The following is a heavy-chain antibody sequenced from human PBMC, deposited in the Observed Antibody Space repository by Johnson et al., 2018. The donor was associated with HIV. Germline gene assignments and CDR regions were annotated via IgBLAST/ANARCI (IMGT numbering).Heavy chain of an antibody. Sequence: VQLVESGGGLVQPGGSLRLSCADSGFTFSSYDMHWVRQATGKGLEWVSAIGTAGDTYYPGSVKGRFTISRENAKNSLYLHMNSLKTEDTAVYYCTTDRASCGGDCYSSDALDIWGQGTMVTVSS. D-gene: IGHD2-21*01. CDR2: IGTAGDT. CDR3: TTDRASCGGDCYSSDALDI. J-gene: IGHJ3*02. V-gene: IGHV3-13*01. CDR1: GFTFSSYD.